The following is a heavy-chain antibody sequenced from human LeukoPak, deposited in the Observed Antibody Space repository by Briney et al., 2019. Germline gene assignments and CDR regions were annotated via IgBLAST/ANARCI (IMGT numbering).Heavy chain of an antibody. CDR2: IYYSGST. CDR1: GGSITSSPYY. CDR3: ARHYDNIY. D-gene: IGHD3-22*01. V-gene: IGHV4-39*07. J-gene: IGHJ4*02. Sequence: PSETLSLTCTVSGGSITSSPYYWAWIRQPPGKGLEWIGSIYYSGSTNYNPSLKSRVTISVDTSKNQFSLKLISVTAADTAVYYCARHYDNIYWGQGTLVTVSS.